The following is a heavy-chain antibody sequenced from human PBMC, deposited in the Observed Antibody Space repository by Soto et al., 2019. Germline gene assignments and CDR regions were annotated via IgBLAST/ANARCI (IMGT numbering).Heavy chain of an antibody. V-gene: IGHV3-74*01. CDR3: ARVPRVYASEYYFDY. J-gene: IGHJ4*02. Sequence: EVQLVESGGGLVQPGGSLRLSCAASGFTFSSYWMHWVRQAPGKGLVWVSRINSDGSSTSYADSVKGRFTISRDNSKNTLYLQMNSLRAEDTAVYYCARVPRVYASEYYFDYWGQGTLVTVSS. D-gene: IGHD2-8*01. CDR2: INSDGSST. CDR1: GFTFSSYW.